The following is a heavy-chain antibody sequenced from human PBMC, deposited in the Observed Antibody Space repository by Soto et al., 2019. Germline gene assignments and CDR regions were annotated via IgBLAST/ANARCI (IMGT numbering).Heavy chain of an antibody. V-gene: IGHV4-30-2*01. CDR2: IYHSGST. D-gene: IGHD3-22*01. Sequence: PXETLSLTCAVSGGSISSGGYSWSWIRQPPGKGLEWIGYIYHSGSTYYNPSLKSRVTISVDRSKNQFSLKLSSVTAADTAVYYCARDYYDSSRPYMEVSGPGTTGTVSS. J-gene: IGHJ6*01. CDR1: GGSISSGGYS. CDR3: ARDYYDSSRPYMEV.